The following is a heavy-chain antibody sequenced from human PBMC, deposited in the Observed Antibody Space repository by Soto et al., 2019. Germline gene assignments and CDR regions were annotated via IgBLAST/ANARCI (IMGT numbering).Heavy chain of an antibody. V-gene: IGHV1-69*13. CDR3: ARRSRGSYENYYYGMDV. CDR2: IIPIFGTA. D-gene: IGHD1-26*01. CDR1: GGTFSSYA. Sequence: SVKVSCKASGGTFSSYAISWVRQAPGQGLEWMGGIIPIFGTANYAQKFQGRVTITADESTSTAYMELSSLRSEDTAVYYCARRSRGSYENYYYGMDVWGQGTTVTVSS. J-gene: IGHJ6*02.